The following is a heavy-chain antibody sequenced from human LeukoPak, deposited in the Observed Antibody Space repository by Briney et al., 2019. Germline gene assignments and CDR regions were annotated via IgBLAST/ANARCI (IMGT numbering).Heavy chain of an antibody. CDR1: GYTFTRYY. D-gene: IGHD6-19*01. Sequence: ASVKVSCKASGYTFTRYYMHWVRQAPGQGLEWTGWINPNSGGTNYAQKFQGRVTMTRDTSISTAYMELSRLRSDDTAVYYCARGTYGYSSGSRGFDYWGQGTLVTVSS. J-gene: IGHJ4*02. CDR3: ARGTYGYSSGSRGFDY. V-gene: IGHV1-2*02. CDR2: INPNSGGT.